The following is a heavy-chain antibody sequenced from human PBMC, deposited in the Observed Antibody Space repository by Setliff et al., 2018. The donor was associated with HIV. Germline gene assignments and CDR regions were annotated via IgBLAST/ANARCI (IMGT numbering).Heavy chain of an antibody. D-gene: IGHD2-15*01. V-gene: IGHV1-18*01. CDR2: ISSYNDNT. CDR1: GYSFTNYG. J-gene: IGHJ3*02. CDR3: ARDDVGYCGGGSCYHLFDTFDI. Sequence: GASVKVSCKASGYSFTNYGISWVRQAPGQGLEWMGWISSYNDNTNYALNLQGRVTMTTDTSTSTAYMELRSLRSDDTAVYYCARDDVGYCGGGSCYHLFDTFDIWGQGTVVTVSS.